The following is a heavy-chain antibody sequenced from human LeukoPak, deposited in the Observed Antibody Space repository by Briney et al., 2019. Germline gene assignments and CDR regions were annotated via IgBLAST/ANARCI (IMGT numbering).Heavy chain of an antibody. CDR1: GFTFSSYA. D-gene: IGHD3/OR15-3a*01. CDR2: ISSGGGYT. Sequence: SWGSLSLTCAASGFTFSSYAMSWVRQAPGKGLEWVSYISSGGGYTNYPDSVKGRFTISRDNAKNSLYLQMNSLRDEDTAVYYCARTRGTGPGGQFDYWGLGTLVTVSS. J-gene: IGHJ4*02. V-gene: IGHV3-11*03. CDR3: ARTRGTGPGGQFDY.